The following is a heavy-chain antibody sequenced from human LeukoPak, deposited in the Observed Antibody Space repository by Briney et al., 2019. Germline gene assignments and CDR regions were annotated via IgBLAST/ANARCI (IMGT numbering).Heavy chain of an antibody. V-gene: IGHV3-30*01. D-gene: IGHD3-3*01. J-gene: IGHJ3*02. CDR3: ARGEARITIFGVVLTAFDI. Sequence: GSSLRLSCAASGFTFSSYAMHWVRHAPGKGLEWVAVISYDGSKKYYADSVKDRFTISRDNSKNTLYLLMNSLRAEDTAVYYCARGEARITIFGVVLTAFDIWGQGTMVTVSS. CDR2: ISYDGSKK. CDR1: GFTFSSYA.